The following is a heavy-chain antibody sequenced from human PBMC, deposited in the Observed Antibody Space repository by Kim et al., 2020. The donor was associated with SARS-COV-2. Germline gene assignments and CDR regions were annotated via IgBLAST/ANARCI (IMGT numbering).Heavy chain of an antibody. CDR1: GFTFSSYE. V-gene: IGHV3-48*03. D-gene: IGHD3-22*01. Sequence: GGSLRLSCAASGFTFSSYEMHWVRQAPGKGLEWVADIRCGGSTIYYADSVKGRFTISRDNAKNTLYLQMNSLRAEDTAVYYCARVTGRGASGCGSARWYYGMDVWGQGTPVTVSS. CDR3: ARVTGRGASGCGSARWYYGMDV. CDR2: IRCGGSTI. J-gene: IGHJ6*02.